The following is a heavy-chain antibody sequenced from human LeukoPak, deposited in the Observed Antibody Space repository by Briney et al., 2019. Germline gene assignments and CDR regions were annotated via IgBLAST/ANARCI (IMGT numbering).Heavy chain of an antibody. CDR1: GASMSSGSDY. D-gene: IGHD2-8*02. CDR3: ARGVLVGATGHHFAY. CDR2: VRSSGST. J-gene: IGHJ4*02. Sequence: SETLSLTCTVSGASMSSGSDYSGWIRQPPGEGLEWIGYVRSSGSTNYNPSLKSRVAISEDTPKNQFTLKLSSVTAADTAVYYCARGVLVGATGHHFAYWGQGTLVTVSS. V-gene: IGHV4-61*01.